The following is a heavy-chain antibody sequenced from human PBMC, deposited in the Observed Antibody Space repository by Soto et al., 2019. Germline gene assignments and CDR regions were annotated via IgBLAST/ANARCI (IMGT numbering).Heavy chain of an antibody. CDR1: GGTFSNYA. D-gene: IGHD1-26*01. J-gene: IGHJ3*02. CDR3: ARRGVANSRDAFDI. CDR2: GIPVYGST. V-gene: IGHV1-69*01. Sequence: QVQLVQSGAEVKKPGTSVKVSCEVSGGTFSNYAITWVRQAPGQGLEWLGGGIPVYGSTNYAQKFQGRVTITAGESATTTFMQLSSLRSDDTAVYYCARRGVANSRDAFDIWGQGTLVTVS.